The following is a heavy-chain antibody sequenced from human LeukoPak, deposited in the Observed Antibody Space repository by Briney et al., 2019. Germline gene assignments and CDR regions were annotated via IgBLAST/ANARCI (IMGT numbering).Heavy chain of an antibody. D-gene: IGHD2-8*01. Sequence: SETLSLTCAVSGYSISSGYYWGWIRQPPGKGLEWIGSIYHSGSTYYNPSLKSRVTISVDTSKNQFSLKLSSVTAADTAVYYCARDTYCTNGVCYLDYWGQGTLVTVSS. V-gene: IGHV4-38-2*02. CDR2: IYHSGST. CDR1: GYSISSGYY. J-gene: IGHJ4*02. CDR3: ARDTYCTNGVCYLDY.